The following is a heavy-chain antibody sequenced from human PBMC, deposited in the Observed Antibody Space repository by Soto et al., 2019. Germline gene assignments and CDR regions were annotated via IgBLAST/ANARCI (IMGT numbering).Heavy chain of an antibody. Sequence: SETLSLTCGVSGGTVASSHWWSWVRQSPGGGLEWIGNVYHTGDTNFNPSLQSRVAISVDKSNNQFSLRLNSLTAADTAVYFCAREIVTAGGNNYFDPWGPGTLVTVSS. CDR2: VYHTGDT. CDR3: AREIVTAGGNNYFDP. D-gene: IGHD2-21*02. J-gene: IGHJ5*02. V-gene: IGHV4-4*02. CDR1: GGTVASSHW.